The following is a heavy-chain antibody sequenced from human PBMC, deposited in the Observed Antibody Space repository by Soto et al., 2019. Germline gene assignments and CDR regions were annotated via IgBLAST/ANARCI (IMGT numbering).Heavy chain of an antibody. J-gene: IGHJ4*02. V-gene: IGHV4-39*01. CDR2: IYYSGST. D-gene: IGHD3-22*01. CDR3: ARHPHGYYYDSSGYYPRSNYFDY. Sequence: TSETLSLTCTVSGGSISSSSYYWGWIRQPPGKGLEWIGSIYYSGSTYYNPSLKSRVTISVDTSKNQFSLKLSSVTAADTAVYYSARHPHGYYYDSSGYYPRSNYFDYWGQGTLVTVSS. CDR1: GGSISSSSYY.